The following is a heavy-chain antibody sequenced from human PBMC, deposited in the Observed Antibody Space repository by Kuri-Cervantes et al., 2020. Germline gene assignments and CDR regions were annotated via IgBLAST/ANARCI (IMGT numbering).Heavy chain of an antibody. Sequence: LRLSCTVSGGSISSYYWSWIRQHPGKGLEWIGYIYYSGSTYYNPSLKSRVTISVDTSKNQFSLKLSSVTAADTAVYYCARGIVATITLGWFDPWGQGTLVTVSS. CDR2: IYYSGST. V-gene: IGHV4-31*02. D-gene: IGHD5-12*01. CDR1: GGSISSYY. CDR3: ARGIVATITLGWFDP. J-gene: IGHJ5*02.